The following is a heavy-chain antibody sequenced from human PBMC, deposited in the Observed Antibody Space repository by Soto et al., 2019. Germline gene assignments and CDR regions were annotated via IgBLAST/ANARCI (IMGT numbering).Heavy chain of an antibody. V-gene: IGHV4-59*01. CDR3: ARAPIRNPGYCSGGGCYPGDFAY. CDR1: GGSISSYF. CDR2: IYYSGRT. D-gene: IGHD2-15*01. Sequence: QVQLQETGPGLVKPSETLSLTCTVSGGSISSYFWNWVRQPPGQGLEWIGYIYYSGRTNYNPSLKSRVTISVDTSKKHFSLKLSSVTTADTAVYYCARAPIRNPGYCSGGGCYPGDFAYWGQGILVTVSS. J-gene: IGHJ4*02.